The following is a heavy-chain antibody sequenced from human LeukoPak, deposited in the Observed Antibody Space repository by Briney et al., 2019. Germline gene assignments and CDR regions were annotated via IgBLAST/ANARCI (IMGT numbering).Heavy chain of an antibody. CDR2: INPSGGST. J-gene: IGHJ4*02. Sequence: ASVKVSCKASGYTFTSYYMHWVRQAPGQGLEWMAIINPSGGSTSNAQNFQGRVTVTRDTSTSTIYMELSSLRSEDTAVYFCARGGMGIQLWSFGYWGQGTLVTVSS. CDR1: GYTFTSYY. V-gene: IGHV1-46*01. CDR3: ARGGMGIQLWSFGY. D-gene: IGHD5-18*01.